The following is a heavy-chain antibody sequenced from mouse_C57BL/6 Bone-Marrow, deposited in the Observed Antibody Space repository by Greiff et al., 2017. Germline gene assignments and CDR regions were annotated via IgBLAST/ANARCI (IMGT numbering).Heavy chain of an antibody. CDR3: ARDEMEY. CDR1: GFTFSDYY. CDR2: ISNGGGST. Sequence: EVMLVESGGGLVQPGGSLKLSCAASGFTFSDYYMYWVRQTPEKRLEWVAYISNGGGSTYYPDTVKGRFTISRDNAKNTLYLQMSRLKSEDTAMYYCARDEMEYWGQETSVTVSS. V-gene: IGHV5-12*01. J-gene: IGHJ4*01.